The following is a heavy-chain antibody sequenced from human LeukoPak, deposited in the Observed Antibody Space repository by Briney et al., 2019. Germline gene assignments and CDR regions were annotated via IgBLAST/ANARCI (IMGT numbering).Heavy chain of an antibody. V-gene: IGHV3-30*18. CDR1: EFSFSRYG. Sequence: GGSLRLSCAASEFSFSRYGMHWVRQAPGKGLEWVAVISHDGSDKYYVDSVEGRFTISRDNSKNTLYLQMHSLRPEDTAMYYCAKAGGYCSGNNCYLVDLYYFDYGGQGPLVTVSS. CDR3: AKAGGYCSGNNCYLVDLYYFDY. J-gene: IGHJ4*02. CDR2: ISHDGSDK. D-gene: IGHD2-15*01.